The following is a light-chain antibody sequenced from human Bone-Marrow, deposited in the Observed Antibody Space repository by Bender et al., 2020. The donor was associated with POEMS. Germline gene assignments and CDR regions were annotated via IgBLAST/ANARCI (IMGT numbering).Light chain of an antibody. CDR2: QDH. CDR3: QSWGSSSVV. Sequence: SYDLTQPPSVSVSPGQTASITCSGDKLGDKYASWYQQKPGQSPVMVIYQDHKRPSGIRGRFSGSNAGNTATLTISGTQPMDEADYYCQSWGSSSVVFGGGTKLTVL. CDR1: KLGDKY. V-gene: IGLV3-1*01. J-gene: IGLJ2*01.